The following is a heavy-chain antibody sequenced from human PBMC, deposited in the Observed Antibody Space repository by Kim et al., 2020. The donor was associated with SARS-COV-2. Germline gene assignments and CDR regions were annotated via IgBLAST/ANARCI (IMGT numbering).Heavy chain of an antibody. CDR3: AADPGYYDSSGYGLDY. V-gene: IGHV1-58*01. D-gene: IGHD3-22*01. CDR1: GFTFTSSA. CDR2: IVVGSGNT. Sequence: SVKVSCKASGFTFTSSAVQWVRQARGQRLEWIGWIVVGSGNTNYAQKFQERVTITRDMSTSTAYMELSSLRSEDTAVYYCAADPGYYDSSGYGLDYWGQGTLVTVSS. J-gene: IGHJ4*02.